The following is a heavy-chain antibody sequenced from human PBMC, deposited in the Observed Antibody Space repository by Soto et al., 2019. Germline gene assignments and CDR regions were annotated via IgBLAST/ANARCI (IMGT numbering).Heavy chain of an antibody. D-gene: IGHD4-4*01. V-gene: IGHV1-69*08. Sequence: QVRLVQSGAEVKKPGSSVTVSCKASGGTFNPYTFSWVRQAPGQGLEWMGSILPILGSLNYAQRFQGRLSITADYSTTTAYMELSSQTSQDTAMYYCTRIPRYSFPTSDPLDNWGQGTLVTVSS. CDR1: GGTFNPYT. J-gene: IGHJ4*02. CDR3: TRIPRYSFPTSDPLDN. CDR2: ILPILGSL.